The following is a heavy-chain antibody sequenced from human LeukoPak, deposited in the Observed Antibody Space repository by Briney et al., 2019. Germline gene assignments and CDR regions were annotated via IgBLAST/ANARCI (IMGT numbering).Heavy chain of an antibody. CDR2: ISGSGGST. Sequence: PGGSLRLSCAASGFTFSSYSMNWVRQAPGKGLEWVSAISGSGGSTYYADSVKGRFAISRDNSKNTLYLQMNSLRAEDTAVYYCAKCSPMVYAFDYWGQGTLVTVSS. D-gene: IGHD2-8*01. CDR1: GFTFSSYS. V-gene: IGHV3-23*01. J-gene: IGHJ4*02. CDR3: AKCSPMVYAFDY.